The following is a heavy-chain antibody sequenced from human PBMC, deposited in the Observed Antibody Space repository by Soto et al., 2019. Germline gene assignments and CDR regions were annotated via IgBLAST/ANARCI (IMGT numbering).Heavy chain of an antibody. CDR3: ARVAYRDTEVGYYGMDV. J-gene: IGHJ6*02. CDR2: IIPIFGTA. CDR1: GGTFSSYA. Sequence: GASVKVSCKASGGTFSSYAISWVRQAPGQGLEWMGGIIPIFGTANYAQKFQGRVAITADESTSTAYMELSSLRSEDTAVYYCARVAYRDTEVGYYGMDVWGQGTTVTVSS. D-gene: IGHD5-18*01. V-gene: IGHV1-69*13.